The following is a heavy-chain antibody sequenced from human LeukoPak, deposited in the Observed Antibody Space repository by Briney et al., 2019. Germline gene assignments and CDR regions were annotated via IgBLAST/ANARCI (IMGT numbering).Heavy chain of an antibody. D-gene: IGHD5-18*01. CDR2: IKQDGSDI. J-gene: IGHJ4*02. V-gene: IGHV3-7*05. CDR3: ARGGNTYEY. CDR1: GFIFSGYW. Sequence: GGSLRLSCAASGFIFSGYWMSWVRQAPGKGLEWVANIKQDGSDIYYVDSVKGRFTISRDNAKNSLYLQMNSLRAEDTAVYYCARGGNTYEYWGQGTLVTVSS.